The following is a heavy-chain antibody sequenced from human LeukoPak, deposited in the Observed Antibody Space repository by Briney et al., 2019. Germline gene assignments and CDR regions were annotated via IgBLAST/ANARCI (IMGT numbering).Heavy chain of an antibody. CDR2: VNLQGST. Sequence: SGTLSLTCGVSGGSISNTNWWTWVRQPPGKGLEWIGEVNLQGSTNYNPSLKSRVAISVDKSENPISLKLTSVTAADTAGYYRAREGGPYRPLDFSGQGTPVTVAS. CDR1: GGSISNTNW. J-gene: IGHJ4*01. CDR3: AREGGPYRPLDF. V-gene: IGHV4-4*02. D-gene: IGHD1-14*01.